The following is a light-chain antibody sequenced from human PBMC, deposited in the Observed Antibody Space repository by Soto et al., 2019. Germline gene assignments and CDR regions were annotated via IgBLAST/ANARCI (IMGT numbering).Light chain of an antibody. Sequence: DIQMTQSPYSLSSSVGERATSTCRASQSISSCLNWYQQKPGKSPNLLIYAASTLQSVPQSRFSGSGSGTDFTLTISSLQPEDFATYYRHQSYSTRTFGQGTKVDIK. CDR3: HQSYSTRT. J-gene: IGKJ1*01. V-gene: IGKV1-39*01. CDR1: QSISSC. CDR2: AAS.